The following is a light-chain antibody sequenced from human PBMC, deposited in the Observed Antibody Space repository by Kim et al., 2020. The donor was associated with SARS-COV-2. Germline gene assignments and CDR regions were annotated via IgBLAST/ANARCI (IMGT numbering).Light chain of an antibody. J-gene: IGLJ2*01. Sequence: GPSITISCTGTSSDVSSYNRGSWYQRPPGTAPKLMIYEVSNRPSGVPDRFSGSKSGNTASLTISGLQAEDEADYYCSSYTSSSTVVFGGGTQLTVL. V-gene: IGLV2-18*02. CDR3: SSYTSSSTVV. CDR2: EVS. CDR1: SSDVSSYNR.